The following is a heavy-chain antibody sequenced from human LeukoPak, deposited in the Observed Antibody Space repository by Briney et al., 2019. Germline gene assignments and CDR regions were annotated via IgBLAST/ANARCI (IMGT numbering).Heavy chain of an antibody. CDR1: GLTFSTNS. D-gene: IGHD6-19*01. CDR2: ISSSGSTI. J-gene: IGHJ4*02. CDR3: ARVRQPIAVTGYHDY. V-gene: IGHV3-48*02. Sequence: GGSLRLSCAASGLTFSTNSMNWVRQAPGKGLEWVSYISSSGSTIYYADSVKGRFTISRDSAKTSLYLQMNSLRDEDTAVYYCARVRQPIAVTGYHDYWGQGTLVTVSS.